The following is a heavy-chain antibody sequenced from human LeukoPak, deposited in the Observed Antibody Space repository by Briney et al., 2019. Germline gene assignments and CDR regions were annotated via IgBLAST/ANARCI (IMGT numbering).Heavy chain of an antibody. CDR2: IIPIFGTA. Sequence: SVTVSCKASGGTFSSYAISWVRQAPGQGLEWMGGIIPIFGTANNAQKSQGRVTITTDETTSTAYLELSSLRSEATAVYSCARSPLSYSGSYFDYWGQGTLVTVSS. V-gene: IGHV1-69*05. CDR1: GGTFSSYA. D-gene: IGHD1-26*01. CDR3: ARSPLSYSGSYFDY. J-gene: IGHJ4*02.